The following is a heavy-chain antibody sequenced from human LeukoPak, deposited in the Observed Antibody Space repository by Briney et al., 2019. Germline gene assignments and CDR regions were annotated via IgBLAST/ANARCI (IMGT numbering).Heavy chain of an antibody. CDR2: IYYSGST. CDR3: ATIVVRGSQSWFDP. Sequence: SETLSLTCTVSGGSISSSSYYWGWIRQPPRKGLEWIGSIYYSGSTYYNPSLKSRVTISVDTSKNQFSLKLSSVTAADTAVYYCATIVVRGSQSWFDPWGQGTLVTVSS. CDR1: GGSISSSSYY. J-gene: IGHJ5*02. D-gene: IGHD3-10*01. V-gene: IGHV4-39*07.